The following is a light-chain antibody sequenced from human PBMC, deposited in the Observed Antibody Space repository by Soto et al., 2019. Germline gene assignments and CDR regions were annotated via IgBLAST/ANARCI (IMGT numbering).Light chain of an antibody. Sequence: IQMTQSPSSLPASEEDTVTITCRASQNIRNYLNWYQQRPGKAPSLLIYARSTLRGGVPSRFSGGGSGTEFTLTITGLQPEDSATYYCQQSHSTPYTFGQGTRL. CDR2: ARS. V-gene: IGKV1-39*01. CDR1: QNIRNY. CDR3: QQSHSTPYT. J-gene: IGKJ2*01.